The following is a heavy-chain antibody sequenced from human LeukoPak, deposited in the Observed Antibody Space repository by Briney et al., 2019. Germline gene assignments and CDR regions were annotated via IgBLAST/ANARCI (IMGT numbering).Heavy chain of an antibody. V-gene: IGHV4-30-2*01. J-gene: IGHJ4*02. CDR1: GGSISSGGYY. Sequence: SQTLSLTCTVSGGSISSGGYYWSWIRQPPGKGLEWIGEINHSGSTNYNPSLKSRVTISVDTSKNQFSLKLSSVTAADTAVYYCARGPNYGGNSKDFDYWGQGTLVTVSS. CDR3: ARGPNYGGNSKDFDY. D-gene: IGHD4-23*01. CDR2: INHSGST.